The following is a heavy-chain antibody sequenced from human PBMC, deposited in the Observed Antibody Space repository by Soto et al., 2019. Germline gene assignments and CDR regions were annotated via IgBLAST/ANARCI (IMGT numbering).Heavy chain of an antibody. CDR3: ARRSSSIAARPLDY. V-gene: IGHV4-39*01. CDR2: IYYSGST. Sequence: SETLSLTCTVSGGSISSSSYYWGWIRQPPGKGLEWIGSIYYSGSTYYNPSLKSRVTISVDTSKNQFSLKLSSVTAADTAVYYCARRSSSIAARPLDYWGQGTLVTVSS. D-gene: IGHD6-6*01. J-gene: IGHJ4*02. CDR1: GGSISSSSYY.